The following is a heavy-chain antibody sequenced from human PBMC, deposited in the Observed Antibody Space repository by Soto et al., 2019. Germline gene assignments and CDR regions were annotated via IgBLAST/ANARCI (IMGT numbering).Heavy chain of an antibody. Sequence: GGSLRLSCAASGFTFSDHYMDWVRHAPGKGLEWVARTRNKANSYTTEYAASVRGRFTISREVSKDSLYLQMNSLESDDTAVYYCAGVRTQPSCANGVCFLDCWGQGTLVTVSS. D-gene: IGHD2-8*01. J-gene: IGHJ4*02. CDR3: AGVRTQPSCANGVCFLDC. CDR2: TRNKANSYTT. CDR1: GFTFSDHY. V-gene: IGHV3-72*01.